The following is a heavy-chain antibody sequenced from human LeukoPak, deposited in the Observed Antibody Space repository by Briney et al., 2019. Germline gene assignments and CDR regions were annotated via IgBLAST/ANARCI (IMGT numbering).Heavy chain of an antibody. J-gene: IGHJ4*02. V-gene: IGHV3-33*06. CDR1: GFTFSSYG. CDR2: IWYDGSNK. D-gene: IGHD4-17*01. Sequence: SGGSLRLSCAASGFTFSSYGMHWVRQAPGKGLEWVAVIWYDGSNKYYADSVKGRFTISRDNSKNTLYLQMNSLRAEDTAVYYCAKTTVTLYYFDYWGQGTLVTVSS. CDR3: AKTTVTLYYFDY.